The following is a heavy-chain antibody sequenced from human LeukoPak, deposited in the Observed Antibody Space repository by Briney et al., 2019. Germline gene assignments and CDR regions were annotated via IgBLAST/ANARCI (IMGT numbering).Heavy chain of an antibody. V-gene: IGHV4-59*08. CDR2: IYYSGST. J-gene: IGHJ3*02. CDR3: ARGTTPTQYDAFDI. CDR1: GGSISSYY. Sequence: SETLSLTCTVSGGSISSYYWTWIRQPPGKGLEWIGYIYYSGSTNYNPSLKSRVTISVDTSKNQFSLKLSSVTAADMAMYYCARGTTPTQYDAFDIWGQGTMVTVSS. D-gene: IGHD1-1*01.